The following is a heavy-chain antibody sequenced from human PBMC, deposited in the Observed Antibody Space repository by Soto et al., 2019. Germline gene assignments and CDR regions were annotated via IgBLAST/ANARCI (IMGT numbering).Heavy chain of an antibody. CDR3: ARFRSYDGYSDY. CDR1: GFTFDDYA. D-gene: IGHD2-21*02. CDR2: ISWNSGRI. J-gene: IGHJ4*02. Sequence: DVQLVESGGGLVQPGRSLRLSCSASGFTFDDYAMHWVRQAPGKGLEWVSGISWNSGRIGYGDSVKGRFTISRDNAKNSVYLQMNSLRTDDTAFYFCARFRSYDGYSDYWGQGTLVTVSS. V-gene: IGHV3-9*01.